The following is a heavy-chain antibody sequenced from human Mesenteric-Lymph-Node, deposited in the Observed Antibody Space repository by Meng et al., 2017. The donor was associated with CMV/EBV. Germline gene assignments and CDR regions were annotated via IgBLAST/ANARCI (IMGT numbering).Heavy chain of an antibody. CDR2: IGTGGDT. CDR1: GFAFSSYA. J-gene: IGHJ4*02. V-gene: IGHV3-47*02. D-gene: IGHD2-2*01. Sequence: GGSLRLSCAASGFAFSSYALHWVRRAPGKGLEWVSAIGTGGDTYYADSVMGRFTISRDSSKNMVFLQMNSLRAEDTAVYYCARDSTSPGRWGYFGQGTLVTVSS. CDR3: ARDSTSPGRWGY.